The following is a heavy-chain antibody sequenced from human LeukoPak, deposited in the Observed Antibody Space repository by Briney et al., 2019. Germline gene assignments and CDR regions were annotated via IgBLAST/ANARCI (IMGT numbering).Heavy chain of an antibody. D-gene: IGHD3-10*01. CDR1: GFTFDYYA. V-gene: IGHV3-43*02. Sequence: GGSVRLSCAASGFTFDYYAMHWVRQAPGKGLEWVSLISGVGGSTYYADSVKGRFTISRDNANNSLYLQMNSLRAEGTAVYYCASRRGVCRDWFDHWGQGTLVTVSS. CDR2: ISGVGGST. J-gene: IGHJ5*02. CDR3: ASRRGVCRDWFDH.